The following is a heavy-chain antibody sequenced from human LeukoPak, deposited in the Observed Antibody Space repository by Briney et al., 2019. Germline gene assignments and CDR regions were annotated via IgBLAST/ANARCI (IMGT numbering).Heavy chain of an antibody. V-gene: IGHV1-69*06. J-gene: IGHJ5*02. Sequence: SVKVSCKASGNSFISDYMHWVRQAPGQGLEWMGGIIPIFGTANYAQKFQGRVTITADKSTSTAYMELSSLRSEDTAVYYCARVNYRVIAAGGWFDPWGQGTLVTVSS. CDR3: ARVNYRVIAAGGWFDP. CDR2: IIPIFGTA. D-gene: IGHD6-13*01. CDR1: GNSFISDY.